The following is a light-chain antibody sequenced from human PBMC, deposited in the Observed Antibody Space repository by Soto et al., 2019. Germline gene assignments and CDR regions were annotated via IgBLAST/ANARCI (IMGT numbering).Light chain of an antibody. CDR3: QQYNNWPRT. CDR1: QSVSSN. CDR2: AAS. V-gene: IGKV3-15*01. J-gene: IGKJ1*01. Sequence: VMTQSPATLSVSPGERAALSCRASQSVSSNLAWYQQKPGQAPRLLIYAASTRATAVPARFSASGSGTEFTLTISSLQSEDFAVYYCQQYNNWPRTFGKGTKVEIK.